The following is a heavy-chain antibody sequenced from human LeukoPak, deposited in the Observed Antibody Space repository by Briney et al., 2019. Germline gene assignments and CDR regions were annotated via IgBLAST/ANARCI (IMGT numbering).Heavy chain of an antibody. V-gene: IGHV1-46*01. J-gene: IGHJ4*02. CDR1: GYTFTSYY. CDR3: TRVGEWLEFDY. Sequence: ASVKVSCKASGYTFTSYYMHWVRQAPGQGLEWMGIINPSGGSTSYAQKFQGRVTMTRDTSTSTVYMELSSLRSEDTAVYYCTRVGEWLEFDYWGQGTLVTVSS. D-gene: IGHD3-10*01. CDR2: INPSGGST.